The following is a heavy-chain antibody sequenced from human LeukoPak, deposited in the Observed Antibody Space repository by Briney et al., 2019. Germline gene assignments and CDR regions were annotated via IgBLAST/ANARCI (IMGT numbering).Heavy chain of an antibody. CDR3: AKDRSIGTYYTFDH. CDR2: ISASAAMT. J-gene: IGHJ4*02. D-gene: IGHD1-26*01. CDR1: GFTFSNYG. Sequence: GGSLRLPCATSGFTFSNYGMSWVRQAPGKGLEWVSSISASAAMTYYADSVKGRFTVSRDNSNNRLYLQMSGLTAADTAVYYCAKDRSIGTYYTFDHWGQGTLVTVSS. V-gene: IGHV3-23*01.